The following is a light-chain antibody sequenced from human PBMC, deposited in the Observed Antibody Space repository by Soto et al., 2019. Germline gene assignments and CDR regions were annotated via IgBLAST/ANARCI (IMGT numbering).Light chain of an antibody. CDR3: QSYDSSLSGSRV. CDR1: SSNIGAGYD. J-gene: IGLJ2*01. V-gene: IGLV1-40*01. CDR2: GNS. Sequence: QPVLTQPPSVSGAPGLRVTISCTGSSSNIGAGYDVHWYQQLPGTAPKLLIYGNSNRPSGVPDRFSGSKSGTSASLAITGLQAEDEADYYCQSYDSSLSGSRVFGGGTKLTVL.